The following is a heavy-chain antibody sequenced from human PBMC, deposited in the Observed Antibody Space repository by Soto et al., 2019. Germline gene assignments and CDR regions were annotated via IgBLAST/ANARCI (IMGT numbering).Heavy chain of an antibody. D-gene: IGHD3-10*01. V-gene: IGHV3-33*01. CDR3: VRESTYRSDSGSGRTDSNYMDV. CDR2: VWSDGSNQ. CDR1: GFTFSRHG. J-gene: IGHJ6*03. Sequence: QVQLVESVGGVVQPGGSLRVSCAASGFTFSRHGMHWVRQAPGKGLEWVAVVWSDGSNQQYAESVRGRFTISRDNSKNTLSLQMNSLRAEDTAVYYCVRESTYRSDSGSGRTDSNYMDVWGKGTTVTVSS.